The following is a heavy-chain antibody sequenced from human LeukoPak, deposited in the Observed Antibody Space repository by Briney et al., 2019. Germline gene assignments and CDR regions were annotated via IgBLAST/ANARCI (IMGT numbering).Heavy chain of an antibody. CDR1: GFTFSSYS. D-gene: IGHD2-15*01. Sequence: QTGGSLRLSCAASGFTFSSYSMNWVRQAPGKGLEWLSSIGSTGAYIFYADSVKGRFTISRDNAKNSLYLQMNSLRAEDTAVYYCAKKKDGPFDYWGQGTLVTVSS. J-gene: IGHJ4*02. V-gene: IGHV3-21*04. CDR2: IGSTGAYI. CDR3: AKKKDGPFDY.